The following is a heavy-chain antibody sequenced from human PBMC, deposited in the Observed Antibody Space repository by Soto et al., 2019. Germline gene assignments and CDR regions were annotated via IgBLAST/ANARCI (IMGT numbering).Heavy chain of an antibody. J-gene: IGHJ6*02. Sequence: ASVKVSCKASGYTFTGYYVHWVRQAPGQGLEWMGWINPNSGDTYLAQRFQGRVTMNRDTSIGTAYMELRGLTSDDTAEYYCAKGGAIVAAGTRVYIYNAMDVWGQGTTVPSP. CDR2: INPNSGDT. D-gene: IGHD1-26*01. V-gene: IGHV1-2*02. CDR1: GYTFTGYY. CDR3: AKGGAIVAAGTRVYIYNAMDV.